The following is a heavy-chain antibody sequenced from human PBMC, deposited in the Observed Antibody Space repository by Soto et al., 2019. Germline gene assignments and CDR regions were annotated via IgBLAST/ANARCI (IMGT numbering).Heavy chain of an antibody. CDR3: ARAGSFSNSAWAF. Sequence: VQLLESGGGSVQPGGSLRLSCAASGFNYRIYAMNWDRQAPGKGLQWVAAITHNAETTYYADSVKGRSTLSRDNSKNTQSLETNRLRVEDTAVYYCARAGSFSNSAWAFWGRGSQVSVSS. CDR1: GFNYRIYA. J-gene: IGHJ4*02. D-gene: IGHD4-4*01. V-gene: IGHV3-23*01. CDR2: ITHNAETT.